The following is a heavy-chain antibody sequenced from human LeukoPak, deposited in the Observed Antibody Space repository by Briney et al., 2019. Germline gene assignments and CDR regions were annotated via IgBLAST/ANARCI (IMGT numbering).Heavy chain of an antibody. D-gene: IGHD3-10*01. V-gene: IGHV3-11*01. CDR3: AGAHDYGSGSYFDY. Sequence: EAGGSLRLSCGASGFTFRDYYMSWIRQAPGKGLEWVSYISSSGSTIYYADSVKGRFTISRDNAKNSLYLQMNSLRAEDTAVYYCAGAHDYGSGSYFDYWGQGTLVTVSS. CDR2: ISSSGSTI. CDR1: GFTFRDYY. J-gene: IGHJ4*02.